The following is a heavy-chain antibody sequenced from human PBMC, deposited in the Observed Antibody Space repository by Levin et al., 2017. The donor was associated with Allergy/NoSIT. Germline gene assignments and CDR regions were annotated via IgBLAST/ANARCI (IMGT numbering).Heavy chain of an antibody. D-gene: IGHD3-22*01. CDR1: GYSFSSYW. CDR3: ARLPYGSTDYYRYFIDH. Sequence: GESLKISCKGSGYSFSSYWIGWVRQKTGQGLEWMGIIYPGDSDTRYSPSFQGQVTVPADKSINTAYLQWSSLKASDTAMYYCARLPYGSTDYYRYFIDHWGLGTPVTVSS. CDR2: IYPGDSDT. J-gene: IGHJ4*02. V-gene: IGHV5-51*01.